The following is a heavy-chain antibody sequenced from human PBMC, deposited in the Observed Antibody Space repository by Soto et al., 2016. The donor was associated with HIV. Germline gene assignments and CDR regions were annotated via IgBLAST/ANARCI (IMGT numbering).Heavy chain of an antibody. V-gene: IGHV3-53*02. CDR2: IYSGGST. J-gene: IGHJ3*01. CDR1: GFTVTYNY. D-gene: IGHD6-13*01. Sequence: EVQLVETGGGLIQPGGSLRLSCAASGFTVTYNYMSWVRQAPGKGLEWVSVIYSGGSTYYADSVKGRFIISRDNSKNTLYLQMSSLRAEDTAVYYCARGPYSSSWYAFDVVGPRDNGHRXF. CDR3: ARGPYSSSWYAFDV.